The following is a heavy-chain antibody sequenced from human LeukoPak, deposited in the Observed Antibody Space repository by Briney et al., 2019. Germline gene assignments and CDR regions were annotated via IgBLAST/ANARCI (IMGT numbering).Heavy chain of an antibody. V-gene: IGHV3-48*01. J-gene: IGHJ4*02. CDR3: ATDSSGYPGLGY. CDR1: GFTFSSYS. CDR2: ISSSSSTI. Sequence: GGSLRLSCAASGFTFSSYSMNWVRQAPGKGLEWVSYISSSSSTIYYADSVKGRFTISRDTSKNTLYLRMNSLRADDTAVYYCATDSSGYPGLGYWGQGTLVTVSS. D-gene: IGHD3-22*01.